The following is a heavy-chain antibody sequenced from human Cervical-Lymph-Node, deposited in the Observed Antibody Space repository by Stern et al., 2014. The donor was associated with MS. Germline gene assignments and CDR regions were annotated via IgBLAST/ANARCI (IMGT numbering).Heavy chain of an antibody. CDR2: IYWDDVK. Sequence: QITLRESGPTLVKPTQTLTLTCTFSGFSLSTSGVGVGWIRQPPGKALEWLALIYWDDVKRYSPSLKSRLTITKDTYKNQVVLTMTNMDPVDTATYYCARRLVGTAAGKHAFDIWGQGTRVTVSS. V-gene: IGHV2-5*02. J-gene: IGHJ3*02. D-gene: IGHD6-13*01. CDR1: GFSLSTSGVG. CDR3: ARRLVGTAAGKHAFDI.